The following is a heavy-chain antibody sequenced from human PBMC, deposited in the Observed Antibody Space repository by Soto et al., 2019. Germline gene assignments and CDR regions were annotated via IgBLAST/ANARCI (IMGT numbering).Heavy chain of an antibody. CDR2: IDWDDDK. Sequence: SGPTLVNPTQTLTLTCTFSGFSLSTSGMCVSWIRQPPGKALEWLARIDWDDDKYYSTSLKTRLTISKDTSKNQVVLTMTNMDTVDTATYYCAHKAVADLRFDYWGQGTLVTVSS. D-gene: IGHD6-19*01. J-gene: IGHJ4*02. CDR3: AHKAVADLRFDY. CDR1: GFSLSTSGMC. V-gene: IGHV2-70*12.